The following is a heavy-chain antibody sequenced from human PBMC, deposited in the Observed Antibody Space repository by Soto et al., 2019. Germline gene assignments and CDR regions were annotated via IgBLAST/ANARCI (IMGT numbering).Heavy chain of an antibody. CDR2: IYDSGNT. D-gene: IGHD6-13*01. J-gene: IGHJ4*02. CDR3: ARGQGAAAGHSNFDY. Sequence: QLQLQESGSGLVKPSQTLSLTCAVSGGSISGTTYSWRWIRQPPGKGLEWIGYIYDSGNTYYNPSLKGQFSISVDRSKNQFSLKLSSVTAADTAVYYCARGQGAAAGHSNFDYWGQGALVTVSS. V-gene: IGHV4-30-2*01. CDR1: GGSISGTTYS.